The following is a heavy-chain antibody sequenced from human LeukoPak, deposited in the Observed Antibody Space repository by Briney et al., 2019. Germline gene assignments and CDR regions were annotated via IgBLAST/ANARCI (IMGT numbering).Heavy chain of an antibody. CDR2: YPDDGSNK. D-gene: IGHD2-2*01. CDR1: WITFRCYG. CDR3: AREGPAAVWRGNYYMDV. J-gene: IGHJ6*03. Sequence: GSLRIFFAASWITFRCYGLDWGRQAPGQGLGVGAFYPDDGSNKYYADSVKGRFTISRDNSKNTPYLQMNSLRAEDTAVYYCAREGPAAVWRGNYYMDVWGKGTTVTVSS. V-gene: IGHV3-30*12.